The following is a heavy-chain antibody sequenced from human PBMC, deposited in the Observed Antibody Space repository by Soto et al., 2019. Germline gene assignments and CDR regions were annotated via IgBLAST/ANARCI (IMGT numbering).Heavy chain of an antibody. J-gene: IGHJ3*02. CDR2: IVSDGSAI. V-gene: IGHV3-33*01. D-gene: IGHD3-3*02. Sequence: PGGSLRLSCAVSGFPFSFYGFHWVRQSPGKGLEWLGVIVSDGSAIYHADSLEGRSFISRDNSKDILYLQMNSLRVEDTAVYYCARGDAFDNENGFDMWGQGTMVTVSS. CDR3: ARGDAFDNENGFDM. CDR1: GFPFSFYG.